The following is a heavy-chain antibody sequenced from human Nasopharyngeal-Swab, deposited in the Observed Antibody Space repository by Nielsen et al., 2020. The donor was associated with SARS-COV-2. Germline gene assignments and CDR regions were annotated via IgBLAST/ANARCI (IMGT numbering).Heavy chain of an antibody. CDR3: ARSGYSNSDIDY. J-gene: IGHJ4*02. CDR1: GRTLSSYA. CDR2: IIPIFGTA. Sequence: SVNVSCKASGRTLSSYAISWVRQAPGQGLEWMGGIIPIFGTADYAQKFQDRVTITADESTSTAYMELSSLRSEDTAVYYCARSGYSNSDIDYWGQGTLVTVSS. D-gene: IGHD6-6*01. V-gene: IGHV1-69*13.